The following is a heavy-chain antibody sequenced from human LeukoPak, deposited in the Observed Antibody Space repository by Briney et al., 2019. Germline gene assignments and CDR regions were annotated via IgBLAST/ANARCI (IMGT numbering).Heavy chain of an antibody. CDR2: ISGSGGST. D-gene: IGHD6-13*01. Sequence: GGSLRLSCAASGFTFSSYAMSWVRQAPGKGLEWVSAISGSGGSTYYADSVKGRFTISRDNSKNTLYLQMNSLRAEDTAVYYCAKEPPMGIGSSWYANWFDPWGQGTLVTVSS. CDR3: AKEPPMGIGSSWYANWFDP. V-gene: IGHV3-23*01. CDR1: GFTFSSYA. J-gene: IGHJ5*02.